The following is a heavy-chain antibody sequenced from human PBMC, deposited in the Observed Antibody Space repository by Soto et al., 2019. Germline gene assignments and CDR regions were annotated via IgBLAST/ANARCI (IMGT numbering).Heavy chain of an antibody. CDR3: AKAPDGSGREYYCDY. V-gene: IGHV3-7*01. CDR2: INQDGTEK. J-gene: IGHJ4*02. CDR1: GFTFSRYW. Sequence: GGSLRLSCATSGFTFSRYWMTWVRQVPGKGLEWVANINQDGTEKYYLASVKGRFTISRDNAKDSLDLQMNALSADDTAVYYCAKAPDGSGREYYCDYWGQGTLVTVSS. D-gene: IGHD3-10*01.